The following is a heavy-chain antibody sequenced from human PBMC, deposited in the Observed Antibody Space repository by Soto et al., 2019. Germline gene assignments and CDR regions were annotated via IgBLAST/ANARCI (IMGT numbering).Heavy chain of an antibody. CDR3: ARDYYDSSGYEKYNCFDP. J-gene: IGHJ5*02. Sequence: SETLSLTCAVYGGSVNGYYWNWIRQPPGKGLEWIGEINHTGGTHYNPSLKSRVTMSVDTSKNQFSLKLSSVTAADTAVYYCARDYYDSSGYEKYNCFDPWGQGTLVTVSS. D-gene: IGHD3-22*01. V-gene: IGHV4-34*10. CDR2: INHTGGT. CDR1: GGSVNGYY.